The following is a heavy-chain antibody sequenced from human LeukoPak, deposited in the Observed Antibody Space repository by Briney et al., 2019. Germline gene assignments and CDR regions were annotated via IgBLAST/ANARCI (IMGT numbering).Heavy chain of an antibody. CDR1: GFEFNIYG. D-gene: IGHD3-10*01. J-gene: IGHJ4*02. CDR3: AKDDSALWFGELSHYFNW. CDR2: ISGRGDST. V-gene: IGHV3-23*01. Sequence: GGTLRLSCAASGFEFNIYGMNWVRRAPGKGLEWVSGISGRGDSTSYADSVKGWFIISRDISKNTLYLQMNSLRVDDTAVYYCAKDDSALWFGELSHYFNWWGQGTLVTVSS.